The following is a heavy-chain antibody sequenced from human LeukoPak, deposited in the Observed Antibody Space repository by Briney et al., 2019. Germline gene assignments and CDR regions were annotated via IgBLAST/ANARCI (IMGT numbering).Heavy chain of an antibody. Sequence: SETLSLTCAVYGGSFSGYYWSWIRQPPGKGLEWIGEINHSGSTNYNPSLKSRVTISVDTSKNQFSLKLSSVTAADTAVYYCARGPASYYYGSGSYEALNYFDYWGQGTLVTVSS. D-gene: IGHD3-10*01. J-gene: IGHJ4*02. CDR2: INHSGST. CDR3: ARGPASYYYGSGSYEALNYFDY. V-gene: IGHV4-34*01. CDR1: GGSFSGYY.